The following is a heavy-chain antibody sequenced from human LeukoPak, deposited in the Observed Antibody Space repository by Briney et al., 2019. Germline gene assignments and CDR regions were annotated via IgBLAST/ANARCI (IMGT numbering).Heavy chain of an antibody. CDR1: GGSFSGYY. V-gene: IGHV4-34*01. Sequence: SETLSLTCAVYGGSFSGYYWSWIRQPPGKGLEWIGEINHSGSTNYNSSLKSRVTISVDTSKNQFSLKLSSVTAADTAVYYCARDYSTYYYDSSGYYYWGQGTLVTVSS. J-gene: IGHJ4*02. CDR3: ARDYSTYYYDSSGYYY. D-gene: IGHD3-22*01. CDR2: INHSGST.